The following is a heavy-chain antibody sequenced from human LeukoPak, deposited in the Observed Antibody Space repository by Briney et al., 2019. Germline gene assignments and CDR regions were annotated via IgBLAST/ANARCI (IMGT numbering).Heavy chain of an antibody. Sequence: SVKVSCKASGGTFSSYAISRVRQAPGQGLEWMGGIIPIFGTANYAQKFQGRVTITTDESTSTAYMELSSLRSEDTAVYYCAREGGITGTTSSGFDYWGQGTLVTVSS. CDR3: AREGGITGTTSSGFDY. V-gene: IGHV1-69*05. D-gene: IGHD1-7*01. J-gene: IGHJ4*02. CDR1: GGTFSSYA. CDR2: IIPIFGTA.